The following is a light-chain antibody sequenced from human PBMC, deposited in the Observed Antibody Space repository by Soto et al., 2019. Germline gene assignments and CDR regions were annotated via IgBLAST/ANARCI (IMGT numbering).Light chain of an antibody. CDR3: MQARQFPYT. CDR2: LGS. CDR1: QSLLHINGYTY. J-gene: IGKJ2*01. Sequence: DIVMTQSPLSLPVTPGEPASISCRSSQSLLHINGYTYLDWYLQKPGQSPQLLIYLGSNRASGVPDRFSGSGSGTDCTLKISRVEAEDVGVYYCMQARQFPYTFGQGTKLEIK. V-gene: IGKV2-28*01.